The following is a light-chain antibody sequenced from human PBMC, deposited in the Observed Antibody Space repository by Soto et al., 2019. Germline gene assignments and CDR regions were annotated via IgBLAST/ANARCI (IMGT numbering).Light chain of an antibody. CDR1: SSDVGGYNY. CDR2: EVS. CDR3: SSYTSSSTRV. J-gene: IGLJ3*02. Sequence: QSVLTQPASVSGSPGQSITISCTGTSSDVGGYNYVSWYQQHPSKAPKLMIYEVSNRPSGVSNRFSGSKSGNTASLTISGLQAEDEADYYCSSYTSSSTRVFGGGTKL. V-gene: IGLV2-14*01.